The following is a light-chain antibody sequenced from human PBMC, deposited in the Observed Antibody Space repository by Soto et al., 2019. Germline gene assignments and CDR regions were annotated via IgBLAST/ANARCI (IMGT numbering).Light chain of an antibody. CDR3: QVWNSTSDLNDV. J-gene: IGLJ1*01. CDR2: YDS. V-gene: IGLV3-21*04. CDR1: NIGSKS. Sequence: SYELTQPPSVSVAPGKTARITCGGNNIGSKSVHWYQQKPGQAPVLVIYYDSDRPSGIPERFSGSNSGNTATLTISRVEAGDEADYYCQVWNSTSDLNDVFGAGTKLTVL.